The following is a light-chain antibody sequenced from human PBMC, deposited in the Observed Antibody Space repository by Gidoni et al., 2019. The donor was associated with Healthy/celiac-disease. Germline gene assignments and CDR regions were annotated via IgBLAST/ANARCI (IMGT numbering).Light chain of an antibody. CDR2: EEN. CDR1: SGSIASNY. J-gene: IGLJ2*01. V-gene: IGLV6-57*01. Sequence: NFMLTKPNSVSESQGQTVTISCTRSSGSIASNYVPWYQQRPGSSPTTVIYEENQRPSGVPDRFSASIDSSSNSASLTISGLKTEDEADYYCQSEDSFQGVFGGGTKLTVL. CDR3: QSEDSFQGV.